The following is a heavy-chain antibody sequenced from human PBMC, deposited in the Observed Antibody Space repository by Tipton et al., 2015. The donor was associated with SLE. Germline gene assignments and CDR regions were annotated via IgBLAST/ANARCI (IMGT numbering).Heavy chain of an antibody. Sequence: SLRLSCTASGLTFGDYGVSWFRQAPGKGLEWVGFIRSKAYGGTTEYAAAVKGRFIVSRDDSKSIAFLQMNSLETEDTAVYYCSTTPYGNYVDDYFDYWGQGTLVTVSP. CDR1: GLTFGDYG. D-gene: IGHD4-11*01. J-gene: IGHJ4*02. V-gene: IGHV3-49*03. CDR3: STTPYGNYVDDYFDY. CDR2: IRSKAYGGTT.